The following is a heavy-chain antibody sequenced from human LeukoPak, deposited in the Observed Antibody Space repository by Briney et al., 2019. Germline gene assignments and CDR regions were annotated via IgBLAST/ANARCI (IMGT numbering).Heavy chain of an antibody. J-gene: IGHJ6*02. CDR3: ARDQYGDYYYYYGMDV. CDR1: GFTFSSYW. Sequence: GGSLRLSCVASGFTFSSYWMSWVRQAPGKGLEWVANIKQDGSEKYYVDSVKGRFTISRDNAKNSLYLQMNSLRAEDTAVYYCARDQYGDYYYYYGMDVWGQGTTVTVSS. CDR2: IKQDGSEK. D-gene: IGHD4-17*01. V-gene: IGHV3-7*01.